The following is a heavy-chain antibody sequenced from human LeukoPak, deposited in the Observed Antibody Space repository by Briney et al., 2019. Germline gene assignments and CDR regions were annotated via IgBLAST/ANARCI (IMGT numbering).Heavy chain of an antibody. D-gene: IGHD6-13*01. CDR1: GGSFSGYY. CDR3: ARDVSSWAYYYYGMDV. J-gene: IGHJ6*02. CDR2: IYTSGST. V-gene: IGHV4-4*08. Sequence: SETLSLTCAVYGGSFSGYYWSWIRQPPGKGLEWIGRIYTSGSTNYNPSLKSRVTISVDTSKNQFSLKLSSVTAADTAVYYCARDVSSWAYYYYGMDVWGQGTTVTVSS.